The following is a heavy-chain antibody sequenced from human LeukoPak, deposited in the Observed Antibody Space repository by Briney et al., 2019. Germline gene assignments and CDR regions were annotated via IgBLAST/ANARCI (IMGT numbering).Heavy chain of an antibody. Sequence: GGSLRLSCVASGFTFTTYEMNWVRQAPGKGLEWISHISPSGTSIFYADSVMGRFSISRDNAKKSLYLRMNSLRAEDTAVYYCARNPTDSNYYYYYYMDVWGKGTAVTVSS. D-gene: IGHD4-11*01. CDR3: ARNPTDSNYYYYYYMDV. J-gene: IGHJ6*03. V-gene: IGHV3-48*03. CDR2: ISPSGTSI. CDR1: GFTFTTYE.